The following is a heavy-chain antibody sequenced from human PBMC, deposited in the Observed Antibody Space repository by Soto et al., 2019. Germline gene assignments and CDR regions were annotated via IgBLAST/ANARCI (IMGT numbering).Heavy chain of an antibody. V-gene: IGHV3-53*02. D-gene: IGHD3-22*01. Sequence: EVQLVETGGGLIQPGGSLRLSCAASGFTVSSHYMSWVRQSPGKGLEWVSVIYSGGSTYYADSVKGRFTISRDNSKNTLYLQMNSLRAKDTAVYYCARGYDSSGLDYWGQGTLVTVSS. CDR2: IYSGGST. CDR3: ARGYDSSGLDY. J-gene: IGHJ4*02. CDR1: GFTVSSHY.